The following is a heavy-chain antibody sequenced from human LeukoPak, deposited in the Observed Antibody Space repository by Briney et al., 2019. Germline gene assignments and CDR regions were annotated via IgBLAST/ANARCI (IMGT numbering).Heavy chain of an antibody. Sequence: PGGSLRHSCAASGFTFSSYAMSWVRQAPGKGLEWVSAISGSGGSTYYADSVKGRFTISRDNSKNTLYLQMNSLRAEDTAVYYCAKGSTYYDFWSGYRNLYYFDYWGQGTLVTVSS. V-gene: IGHV3-23*01. CDR1: GFTFSSYA. D-gene: IGHD3-3*01. J-gene: IGHJ4*02. CDR3: AKGSTYYDFWSGYRNLYYFDY. CDR2: ISGSGGST.